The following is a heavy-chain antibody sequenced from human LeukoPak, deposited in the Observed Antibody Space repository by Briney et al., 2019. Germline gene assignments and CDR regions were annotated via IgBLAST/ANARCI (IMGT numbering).Heavy chain of an antibody. Sequence: ASVKVSCKVSGYTFTTYYVHWVRQAPGQGLEWMGFINLIGGSTSYAQGFQGRVTMTRVTSTSTVYMDLSSLRSEDTAVYYCARAGWGIIVVVPAAIGAFDIWGQGTMVTVSS. CDR2: INLIGGST. J-gene: IGHJ3*02. D-gene: IGHD2-2*01. V-gene: IGHV1-46*01. CDR3: ARAGWGIIVVVPAAIGAFDI. CDR1: GYTFTTYY.